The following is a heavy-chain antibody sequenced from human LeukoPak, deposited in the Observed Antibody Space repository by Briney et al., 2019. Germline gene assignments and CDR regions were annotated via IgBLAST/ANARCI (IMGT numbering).Heavy chain of an antibody. Sequence: ASVKVSCKASGYTFSTYGISWVRQAPGQGLEWMGWISTYNGNTNYAQNLQGRVTMTTDTSTNTAYMELRSLRSDDTAVYYCARVYRGGDFDYWGQGTLVTVSS. CDR2: ISTYNGNT. CDR1: GYTFSTYG. D-gene: IGHD4-11*01. V-gene: IGHV1-18*01. CDR3: ARVYRGGDFDY. J-gene: IGHJ4*02.